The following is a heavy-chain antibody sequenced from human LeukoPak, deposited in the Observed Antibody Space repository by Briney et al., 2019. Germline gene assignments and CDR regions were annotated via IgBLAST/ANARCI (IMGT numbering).Heavy chain of an antibody. J-gene: IGHJ4*02. CDR1: GGCISSYY. D-gene: IGHD3-10*01. Sequence: SETLSLTCTVSGGCISSYYWSWIRQPAGKGLEWIGRIYTSGSTNYNPSLKSRVTMSVDTSKNQFSLKLSSVTAADTAVYYCAREGSGSYSPNFDYWGQGTLVTVSS. CDR3: AREGSGSYSPNFDY. CDR2: IYTSGST. V-gene: IGHV4-4*07.